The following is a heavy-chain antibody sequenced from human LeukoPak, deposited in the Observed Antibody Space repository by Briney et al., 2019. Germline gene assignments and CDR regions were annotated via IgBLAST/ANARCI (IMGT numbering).Heavy chain of an antibody. CDR1: GFTFSSYA. Sequence: PGGSLRLSCAASGFTFSSYAMSWVRQAPGKGLEWVSYISSSGSTIYYADSVKGRFTISRGNAKNSLYLQMNSLRAEDTAVYYCARDFGRYGPYYYYGMDVWGQGTTVTVSS. CDR2: ISSSGSTI. V-gene: IGHV3-48*04. CDR3: ARDFGRYGPYYYYGMDV. D-gene: IGHD5-18*01. J-gene: IGHJ6*02.